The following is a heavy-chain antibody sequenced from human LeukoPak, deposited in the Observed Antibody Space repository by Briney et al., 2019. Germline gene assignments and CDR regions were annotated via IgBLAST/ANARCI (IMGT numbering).Heavy chain of an antibody. CDR1: GFTFSTSA. D-gene: IGHD1-26*01. V-gene: IGHV1-58*01. CDR2: IVVGSGDT. J-gene: IGHJ5*02. CDR3: AAERYSDSCCWFDP. Sequence: ASVKVSCKASGFTFSTSAVQWVRQARGQRLEWIGWIVVGSGDTKYAQELQGRLTITRDMSTNTAYMELSSLRSEDTPVYYCAAERYSDSCCWFDPWGQGTLVTVSS.